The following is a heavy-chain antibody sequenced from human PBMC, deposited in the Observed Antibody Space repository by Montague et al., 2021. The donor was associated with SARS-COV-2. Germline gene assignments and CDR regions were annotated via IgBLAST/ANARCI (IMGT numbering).Heavy chain of an antibody. CDR1: GFTFSSFA. D-gene: IGHD3-10*01. V-gene: IGHV3-30*04. CDR2: ISYDGNDK. J-gene: IGHJ4*02. CDR3: AREVSIMVRGRRQFDY. Sequence: SLRLSCAASGFTFSSFAMHWVRQAPGKGLEWVALISYDGNDKYYADSVKGRFTISRDNSKNTLYLQMNSLGAEDTAVYYCAREVSIMVRGRRQFDYWGQGTSVTVSS.